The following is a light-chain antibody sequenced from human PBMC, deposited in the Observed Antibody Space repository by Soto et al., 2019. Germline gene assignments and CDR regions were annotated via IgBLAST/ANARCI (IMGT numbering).Light chain of an antibody. J-gene: IGKJ1*01. Sequence: DIQMTQSPSSLSASVGDRVTITCRASQDINKYLAWSQQKPGKAPMLLIYVASTLQIGVPSRVSGRGFGTDFTLTISSLQPEDVATYYCQKYHSAPRTFGQGTKVEIK. CDR2: VAS. CDR1: QDINKY. CDR3: QKYHSAPRT. V-gene: IGKV1-27*01.